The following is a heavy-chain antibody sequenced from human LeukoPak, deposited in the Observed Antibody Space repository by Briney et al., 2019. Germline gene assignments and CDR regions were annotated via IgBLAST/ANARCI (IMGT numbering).Heavy chain of an antibody. CDR3: AKGSPTMVRGARGAYFDY. Sequence: PGGSLRLSCAASGFTFDDYTMHWVRQAPGKGLEWVSLISWDGGSTYYADSVKGRFTISRDNSKNSLYLQMNSLRTEDTALYYCAKGSPTMVRGARGAYFDYWGQGTLVTVSS. D-gene: IGHD3-10*01. CDR2: ISWDGGST. J-gene: IGHJ4*02. CDR1: GFTFDDYT. V-gene: IGHV3-43*01.